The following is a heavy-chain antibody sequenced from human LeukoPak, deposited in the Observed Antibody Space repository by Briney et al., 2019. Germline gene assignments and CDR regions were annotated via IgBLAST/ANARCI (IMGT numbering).Heavy chain of an antibody. CDR1: GYTFTSYG. CDR3: ARDRRPYDSSGYYALYDY. CDR2: ISAYNGNT. V-gene: IGHV1-18*01. J-gene: IGHJ4*02. D-gene: IGHD3-22*01. Sequence: SVKVSCKASGYTFTSYGISLVRQAPGQGLEWMGWISAYNGNTNYAQKLQGRVTMTTDTSTSTAYMELRSLRSDDTAVYYCARDRRPYDSSGYYALYDYWGQGTLVTVSS.